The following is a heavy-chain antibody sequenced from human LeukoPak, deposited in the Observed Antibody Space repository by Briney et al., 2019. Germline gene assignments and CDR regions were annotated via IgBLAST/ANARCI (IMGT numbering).Heavy chain of an antibody. CDR3: ARDRGWIRDY. CDR1: GFALINYN. D-gene: IGHD2-2*03. J-gene: IGHJ4*02. Sequence: GGSLRLSCVASGFALINYNMIWLRQAPGKEPEWISILNPTATSVMYADSLKGRFSVSRDNAKNTFFLHMNRLTVEDTAMYYCARDRGWIRDYWGRGTPVTVSS. CDR2: LNPTATSV. V-gene: IGHV3-11*01.